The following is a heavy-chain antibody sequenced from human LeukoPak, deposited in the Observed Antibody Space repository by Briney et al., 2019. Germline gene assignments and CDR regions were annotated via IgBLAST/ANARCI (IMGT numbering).Heavy chain of an antibody. CDR2: IRSKANSYAT. CDR1: GFTFNGSA. Sequence: GGSLRLSCAASGFTFNGSAMHWVRQAPGKGLEWVGRIRSKANSYATAYAASVKGRFTISRDDSKNTAYLQMNSLKTEDTAVYYCTAHPCSTSDGCWGQGTLVTVSS. V-gene: IGHV3-73*01. D-gene: IGHD2-2*01. CDR3: TAHPCSTSDGC. J-gene: IGHJ4*02.